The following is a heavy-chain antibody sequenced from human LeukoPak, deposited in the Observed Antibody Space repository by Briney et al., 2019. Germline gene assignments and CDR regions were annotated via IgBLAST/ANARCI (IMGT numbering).Heavy chain of an antibody. V-gene: IGHV1-18*01. CDR3: ARVRDYDFWSGPKSVDP. Sequence: ASVKVSCKASGYTFTSYGISWVRQAPGQGLECMGWISAYNGNTNYAQKLQGRVTMTTDTSTSTAYMELRSLRSDDTAVYYCARVRDYDFWSGPKSVDPWGQGTLVTVSS. D-gene: IGHD3-3*01. CDR1: GYTFTSYG. CDR2: ISAYNGNT. J-gene: IGHJ5*02.